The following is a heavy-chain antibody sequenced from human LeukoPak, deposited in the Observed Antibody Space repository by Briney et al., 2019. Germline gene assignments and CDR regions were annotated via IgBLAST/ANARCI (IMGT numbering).Heavy chain of an antibody. V-gene: IGHV1-69-2*01. Sequence: ASVKISCKVSGYTFTDYYMHWVQQAPGRGLEWMGLVDPEDGETIYAEKFQGRVTITADTSTDTAYMELSSLRSEDTAVYYCATDRPSDSSGYNCWGQGTLVTVSS. D-gene: IGHD3-22*01. CDR2: VDPEDGET. CDR1: GYTFTDYY. CDR3: ATDRPSDSSGYNC. J-gene: IGHJ4*02.